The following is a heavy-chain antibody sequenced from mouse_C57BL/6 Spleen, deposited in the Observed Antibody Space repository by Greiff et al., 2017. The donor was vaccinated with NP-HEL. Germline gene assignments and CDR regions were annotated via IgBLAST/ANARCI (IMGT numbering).Heavy chain of an antibody. CDR3: ASYGYDGGNFDY. CDR1: GFNIKDYY. CDR2: IDPEDGET. J-gene: IGHJ2*01. V-gene: IGHV14-2*01. Sequence: VQLQQSGAELVKPGASVKLSCTASGFNIKDYYMHWVKQRTEQGLEWIGRIDPEDGETKYAPQFQGKATITADTSSNTAYLQLSSLTSEDTAVYYCASYGYDGGNFDYWGQGTTLTVSS. D-gene: IGHD2-2*01.